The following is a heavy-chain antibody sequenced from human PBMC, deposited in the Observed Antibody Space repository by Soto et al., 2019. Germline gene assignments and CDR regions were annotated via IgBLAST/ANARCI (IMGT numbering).Heavy chain of an antibody. V-gene: IGHV1-69*02. Sequence: QVQLVQSGAEVKKPGSSVKVSCKASGGTFSSYTISWVRQAPGQGLEWMGRIIPILGIANYAQKFQGRVTITADKSTSTAYMELSSLRSEDTAVYYCATGGSGGSNRYTDYGDYGGVFDYWGQGTLVTVSS. CDR2: IIPILGIA. CDR1: GGTFSSYT. D-gene: IGHD4-17*01. J-gene: IGHJ4*02. CDR3: ATGGSGGSNRYTDYGDYGGVFDY.